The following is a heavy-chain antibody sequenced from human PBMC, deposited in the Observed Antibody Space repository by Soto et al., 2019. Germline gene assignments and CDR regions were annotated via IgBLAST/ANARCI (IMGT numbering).Heavy chain of an antibody. J-gene: IGHJ5*02. V-gene: IGHV2-5*01. CDR2: IYWNDDK. D-gene: IGHD3-10*01. CDR3: AHRSWDYHGSGNCNWFDP. Sequence: QITLKESGPTLVKPTQTLTLTCTFSGFSLTTSGVGVGWIRQPPGKALEWLALIYWNDDKVYSPSLKSRVIIAKDTSKNQVVLTMTNMDPVDTGTYYCAHRSWDYHGSGNCNWFDPWGQGTLVIVSS. CDR1: GFSLTTSGVG.